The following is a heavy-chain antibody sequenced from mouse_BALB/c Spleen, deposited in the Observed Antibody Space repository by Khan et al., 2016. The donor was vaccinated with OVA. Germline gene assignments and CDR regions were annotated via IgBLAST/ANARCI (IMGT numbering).Heavy chain of an antibody. CDR1: GYTFTTAG. CDR3: ARGGAAYYRNEGGDMEY. CDR2: INTHSGVP. V-gene: IGHV9-4*02. D-gene: IGHD2-5*01. Sequence: QIQLVQSGPELKKPGETVRISCKASGYTFTTAGIQWVQKMPGKGLKWIGWINTHSGVPKYAEDFKGRFAFSLEISVNTAYLQITNLKNEDTATYDCARGGAAYYRNEGGDMEYWGQGTSVTVSS. J-gene: IGHJ4*01.